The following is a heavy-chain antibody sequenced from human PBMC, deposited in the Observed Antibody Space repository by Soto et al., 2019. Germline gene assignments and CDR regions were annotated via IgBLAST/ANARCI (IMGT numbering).Heavy chain of an antibody. V-gene: IGHV4-34*01. D-gene: IGHD6-13*01. CDR3: TRGTRIAAAGRFLFI. Sequence: SETLSLTCAVYGGSFSGYYWSWIRQPPGKGLEWIGEINHSGSTNYNPSLKSRVTISVDTSKNQFSLKLSSVTAADTAVYYCTRGTRIAAAGRFLFIWGQGTLVTVSS. CDR1: GGSFSGYY. J-gene: IGHJ4*02. CDR2: INHSGST.